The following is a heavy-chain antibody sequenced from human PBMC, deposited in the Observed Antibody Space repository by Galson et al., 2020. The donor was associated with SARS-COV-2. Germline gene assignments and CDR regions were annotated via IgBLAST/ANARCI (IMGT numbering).Heavy chain of an antibody. V-gene: IGHV3-13*01. J-gene: IGHJ6*02. D-gene: IGHD3-10*01. CDR3: ARGMVRGVGYYYYYGMDV. CDR1: GFTFSSYD. CDR2: IGTAGDT. Sequence: GESLNISCAASGFTFSSYDMHWVRQATGKGLEWVSAIGTAGDTYYPGSVKGRFTISRENAKNSLYLQMNSLRAGDTAVYYCARGMVRGVGYYYYYGMDVLGQGTTVTGSS.